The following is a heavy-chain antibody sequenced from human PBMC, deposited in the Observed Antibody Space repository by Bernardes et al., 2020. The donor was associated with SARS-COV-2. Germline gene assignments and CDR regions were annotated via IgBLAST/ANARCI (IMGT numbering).Heavy chain of an antibody. CDR3: AKEIRPNDY. Sequence: VGSLRLSCAASGFSFSNSAMTWVRQAPGKGLEWVSSISIGGSTYFADSVKGRFTISRDNSKNTLYLQMNSLRAEDTAVYYCAKEIRPNDYWGQGTLVTVSS. CDR1: GFSFSNSA. D-gene: IGHD3-3*02. J-gene: IGHJ4*02. CDR2: ISIGGST. V-gene: IGHV3-23*01.